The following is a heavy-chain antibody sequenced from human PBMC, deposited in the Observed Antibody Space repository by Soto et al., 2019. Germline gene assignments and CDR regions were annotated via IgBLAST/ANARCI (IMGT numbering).Heavy chain of an antibody. CDR2: ISGSGGST. D-gene: IGHD3-22*01. CDR1: GFTFSSYA. J-gene: IGHJ4*02. V-gene: IGHV3-23*01. Sequence: GESLKISCAASGFTFSSYAMSWVRQAPGKGLEWVSAISGSGGSTYYADSVKGRFTISRDNSKNTLYLQMNSLRAEDTAVYYCAKERTGTYYYDSSGYYAPLFGYWGQGTLVTVSS. CDR3: AKERTGTYYYDSSGYYAPLFGY.